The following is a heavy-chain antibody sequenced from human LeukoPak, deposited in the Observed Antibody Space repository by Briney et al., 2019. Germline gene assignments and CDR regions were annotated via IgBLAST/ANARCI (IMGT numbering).Heavy chain of an antibody. D-gene: IGHD3-10*01. Sequence: GGSLRLSCAASGFTFDDYAMHWVRHAPGKGREWGSGISWNSGSIGYADSVKGRFTISRDNDKNSLYLQMNSLRAEDTALYYCAKLGGSFGEDVWGQGTTVTVSS. CDR1: GFTFDDYA. V-gene: IGHV3-9*01. CDR2: ISWNSGSI. J-gene: IGHJ6*02. CDR3: AKLGGSFGEDV.